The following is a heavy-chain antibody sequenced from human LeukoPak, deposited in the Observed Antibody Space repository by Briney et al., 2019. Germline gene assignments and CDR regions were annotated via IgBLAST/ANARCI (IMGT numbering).Heavy chain of an antibody. CDR2: ISGSGGST. CDR3: AKAETRRLRCFDWLSPRPYYYYGMDV. CDR1: GFTFSSYA. D-gene: IGHD3-9*01. V-gene: IGHV3-23*01. J-gene: IGHJ6*02. Sequence: PGGSLRLSCAASGFTFSSYAMSWVRQAPGEGLEWVSAISGSGGSTYYADSVKGRFTISRDNSKNTLYLQMNSLRAEDTAVYYCAKAETRRLRCFDWLSPRPYYYYGMDVWGQGTTVTVSS.